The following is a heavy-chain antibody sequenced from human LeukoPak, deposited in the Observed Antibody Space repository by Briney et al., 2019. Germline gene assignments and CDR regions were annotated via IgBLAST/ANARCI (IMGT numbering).Heavy chain of an antibody. D-gene: IGHD6-6*01. CDR2: ISGSGAGT. Sequence: GGSLRLSCAASRFIFSSYGMSWVRQAPGKGLEWVSAISGSGAGTYYADSVKGRFTISRDNSKNTLYLQMNSLRAEDTALYYCARFSSSSGGFDYWGQGTLVTVSS. J-gene: IGHJ4*02. V-gene: IGHV3-23*01. CDR3: ARFSSSSGGFDY. CDR1: RFIFSSYG.